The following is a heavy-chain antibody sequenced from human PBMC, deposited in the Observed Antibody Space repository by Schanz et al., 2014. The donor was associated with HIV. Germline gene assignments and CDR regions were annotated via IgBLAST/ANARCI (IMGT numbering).Heavy chain of an antibody. J-gene: IGHJ6*02. V-gene: IGHV3-33*01. D-gene: IGHD3-3*01. CDR3: ARDWRPNYDFWSGSIGVIGMDV. CDR2: IWYDGNSK. CDR1: GFSFSSYV. Sequence: QVQLVESGGGVVQPWRSLRLSCAASGFSFSSYVMHWVRQAPGKGLEWVAVIWYDGNSKYYADSVKGRFTISRDNSKNTLYLQMNSLRAEDTAVYYCARDWRPNYDFWSGSIGVIGMDVWGQGTTVTVSS.